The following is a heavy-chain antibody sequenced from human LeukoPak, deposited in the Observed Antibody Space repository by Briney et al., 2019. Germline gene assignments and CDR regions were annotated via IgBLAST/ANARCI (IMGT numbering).Heavy chain of an antibody. J-gene: IGHJ4*02. Sequence: SETLSLTCGVSGGSISSTNWWGWVRQPPGQGLEWIGEISLTGETNYNPSLNGRVTMSLDGSRNQLSLTLTSVTAADPAIYYCSRESGAFCPFGYWGQGTLVIVPP. D-gene: IGHD1-26*01. CDR2: ISLTGET. CDR3: SRESGAFCPFGY. V-gene: IGHV4-4*02. CDR1: GGSISSTNW.